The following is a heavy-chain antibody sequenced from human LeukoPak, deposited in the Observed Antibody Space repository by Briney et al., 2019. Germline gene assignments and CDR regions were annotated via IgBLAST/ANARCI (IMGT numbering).Heavy chain of an antibody. D-gene: IGHD6-19*01. CDR3: AKGGIRQWLVQFPQIKDYYFDY. CDR1: GFTFSSYG. V-gene: IGHV3-30*18. Sequence: GRSLRLSCAASGFTFSSYGMHWVRQAPGKGLEWVAVISYDGSNKYYADSVKGRFTISRDNSKNTLYLQMNSLRAEDTAVYYCAKGGIRQWLVQFPQIKDYYFDYWGQGTLVTVSS. CDR2: ISYDGSNK. J-gene: IGHJ4*02.